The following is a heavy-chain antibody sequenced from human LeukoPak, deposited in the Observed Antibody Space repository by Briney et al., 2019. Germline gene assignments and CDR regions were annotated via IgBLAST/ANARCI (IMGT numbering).Heavy chain of an antibody. CDR2: INNGGAGR. J-gene: IGHJ4*02. V-gene: IGHV3-23*01. CDR3: AREGAGDSGKYHSYFDH. CDR1: GFTVSSFA. Sequence: GGSLRLSCTDSGFTVSSFAMSWARQAPGKGREWVAGINNGGAGRIYADSVMGRFNMSRDNSNNTLYRQMNRQRAGDTGVYYCAREGAGDSGKYHSYFDHWGQGTLVTVSS. D-gene: IGHD1-26*01.